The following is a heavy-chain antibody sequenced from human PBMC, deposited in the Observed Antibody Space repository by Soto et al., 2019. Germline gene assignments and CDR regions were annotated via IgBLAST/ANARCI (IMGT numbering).Heavy chain of an antibody. CDR3: ARVGPIVGANYFDY. Sequence: PGGSLRLSCAASGFTFSSYWMSWVRQAPGKGLEWVANIKQDGSEKYYVDSVKGRFTISRDNAKNSLYLQMNSLRAEDTAVYYCARVGPIVGANYFDYWGQGNLVTVSS. D-gene: IGHD1-26*01. V-gene: IGHV3-7*01. CDR1: GFTFSSYW. J-gene: IGHJ4*02. CDR2: IKQDGSEK.